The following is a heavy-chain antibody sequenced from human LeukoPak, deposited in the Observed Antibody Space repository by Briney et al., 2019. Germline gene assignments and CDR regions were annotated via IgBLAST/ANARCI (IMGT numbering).Heavy chain of an antibody. J-gene: IGHJ3*02. Sequence: GGSLRLSCAASGFTFSSYGMHWVRQAPGKGLEWVAVISYDGSNKYYADSVKGRFTISRDNSKNTLYLQMNSLRAEDTAVYYCAKEGSADALDIWGQGTMVTVSS. CDR1: GFTFSSYG. V-gene: IGHV3-30*18. CDR2: ISYDGSNK. CDR3: AKEGSADALDI.